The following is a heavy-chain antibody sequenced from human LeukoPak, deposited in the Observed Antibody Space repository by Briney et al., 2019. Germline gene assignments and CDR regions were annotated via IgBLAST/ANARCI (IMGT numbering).Heavy chain of an antibody. CDR1: GYSFTDYY. J-gene: IGHJ5*02. V-gene: IGHV1-2*02. CDR3: ARADRLHGGPYLIGP. CDR2: INPNSGGT. D-gene: IGHD2-21*01. Sequence: ASVKVSCKTSGYSFTDYYMHWVRQAPGQGLEWIGWINPNSGGTSSAQKFQGRVTMTRDTSISTVYMEVSWLTSDDTAIYYCARADRLHGGPYLIGPWGQRTLVTVSS.